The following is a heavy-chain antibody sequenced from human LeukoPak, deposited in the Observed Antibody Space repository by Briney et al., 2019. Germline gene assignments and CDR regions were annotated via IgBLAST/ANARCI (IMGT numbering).Heavy chain of an antibody. D-gene: IGHD3-10*01. CDR2: ISYDGSNK. CDR1: GFTFSSYG. V-gene: IGHV3-30*18. Sequence: GGSLRLSCVASGFTFSSYGMHWVRQAPGKGLEWVAVISYDGSNKYYADSVKGRFTISRDNSKNTLYLQMNSLRAEDTAVYYCAKDITMVRGGFDYWGQGTLVTVSS. J-gene: IGHJ4*02. CDR3: AKDITMVRGGFDY.